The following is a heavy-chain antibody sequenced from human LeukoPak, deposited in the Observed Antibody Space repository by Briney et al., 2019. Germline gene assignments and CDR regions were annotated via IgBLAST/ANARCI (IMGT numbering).Heavy chain of an antibody. V-gene: IGHV3-23*01. J-gene: IGHJ3*02. CDR3: ASGVVDNDAFDI. CDR1: GFTFSDYS. CDR2: ISGSGGYA. D-gene: IGHD5-12*01. Sequence: GGSLRLSCAASGFTFSDYSMNWVRQAPGKGLEWVSGISGSGGYAYYADSVKGRFTISRDNSKNTLYLQMNRLRDEDTAVYYCASGVVDNDAFDIWGQGTMVTVSS.